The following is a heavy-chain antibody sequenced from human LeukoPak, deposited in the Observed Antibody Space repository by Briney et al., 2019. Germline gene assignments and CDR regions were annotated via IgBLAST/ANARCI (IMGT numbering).Heavy chain of an antibody. Sequence: GASVKVSCKASGYTFTSNALNWVRQAPGQGLEWMGWINTNTGNPTFAQGFIGRFVFSLDTSVSTAYLQISSLKAEDTAVYYCASNDRTDAFDMWGQGTMVTVSS. CDR1: GYTFTSNA. CDR2: INTNTGNP. J-gene: IGHJ3*02. V-gene: IGHV7-4-1*02. D-gene: IGHD3-9*01. CDR3: ASNDRTDAFDM.